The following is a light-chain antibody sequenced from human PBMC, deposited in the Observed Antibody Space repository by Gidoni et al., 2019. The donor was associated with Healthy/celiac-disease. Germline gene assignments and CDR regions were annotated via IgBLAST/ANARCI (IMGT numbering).Light chain of an antibody. CDR3: QQYYITPRS. Sequence: DIVMTQSPDSLAASQGERATINCKSSQSVLYSSTNKNYLAWYQQKPGQPPNLLIYWASTRESGVPDRFSGSGSGTDFTLTISSLQAEDVAVYYCQQYYITPRSFGQGTKLEIK. CDR2: WAS. J-gene: IGKJ2*04. V-gene: IGKV4-1*01. CDR1: QSVLYSSTNKNY.